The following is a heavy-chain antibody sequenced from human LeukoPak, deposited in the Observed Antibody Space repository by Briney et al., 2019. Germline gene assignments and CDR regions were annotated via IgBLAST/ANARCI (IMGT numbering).Heavy chain of an antibody. Sequence: SETLSLTCSVSGGSISPYFWSWIRQPPGKGLEWIGYISYSGSTNYNPSLKSRVTISVDTSKNQFSLQLSSVTAADTAVYYCARDDYRGVTNFDPWGQGTLVTVSS. CDR1: GGSISPYF. J-gene: IGHJ5*02. D-gene: IGHD3-10*01. V-gene: IGHV4-59*01. CDR3: ARDDYRGVTNFDP. CDR2: ISYSGST.